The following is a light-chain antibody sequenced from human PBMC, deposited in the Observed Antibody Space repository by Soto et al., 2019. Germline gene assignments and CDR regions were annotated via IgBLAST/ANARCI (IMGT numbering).Light chain of an antibody. Sequence: QSVLAQPPSVSAAPGQKVTISCSGSSSNIGNSYVSWYEQLPGTAPKLLIYEDYKRPSGIPDRFSASKSGTSATLGITGLQTGDEADYLCGTWDSSLSEYVFGAGTKVTVL. J-gene: IGLJ1*01. V-gene: IGLV1-51*01. CDR2: EDY. CDR3: GTWDSSLSEYV. CDR1: SSNIGNSY.